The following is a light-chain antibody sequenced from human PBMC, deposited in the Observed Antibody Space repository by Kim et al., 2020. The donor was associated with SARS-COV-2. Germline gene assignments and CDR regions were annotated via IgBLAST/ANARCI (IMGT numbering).Light chain of an antibody. CDR2: GKN. Sequence: LGQTVRITCQGDSLRSYYASWYQQKPGQAPVLVIYGKNNRPSGIPDRFSGSSSGNTASLTITGAQAEDEADYYCNSRDSSGNHLVFGTGTKVTVL. V-gene: IGLV3-19*01. CDR1: SLRSYY. CDR3: NSRDSSGNHLV. J-gene: IGLJ1*01.